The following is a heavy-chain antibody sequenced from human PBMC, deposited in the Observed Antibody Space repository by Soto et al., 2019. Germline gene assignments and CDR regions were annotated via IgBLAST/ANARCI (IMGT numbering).Heavy chain of an antibody. J-gene: IGHJ5*02. CDR1: RFTFSTYG. V-gene: IGHV3-23*01. Sequence: EVQLLESGGGLVQPGGSLRLSCAASRFTFSTYGMSWVRQAPGKGLEWVSDISGSGGNTYYADSVKGRFTISRDNSKNTLYLHMNSLRAEDTAVYYCAKSAMVRGGGWFDPWGQGTLVTVSS. CDR2: ISGSGGNT. CDR3: AKSAMVRGGGWFDP. D-gene: IGHD3-10*01.